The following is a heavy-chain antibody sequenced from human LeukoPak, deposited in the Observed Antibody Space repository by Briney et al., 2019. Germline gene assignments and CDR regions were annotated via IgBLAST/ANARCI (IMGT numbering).Heavy chain of an antibody. CDR2: IYYSGST. V-gene: IGHV4-59*11. D-gene: IGHD6-6*01. CDR1: GGSISSHY. CDR3: ARVDSSSYYYYYMDV. Sequence: SETRSLTCTVSGGSISSHYWSWIRQPPGKGLEWIGYIYYSGSTNYNPSLKSRVTISVDTSKNQFSLKLSSVTAADTAVYYCARVDSSSYYYYYMDVWGKGTTVTVSS. J-gene: IGHJ6*03.